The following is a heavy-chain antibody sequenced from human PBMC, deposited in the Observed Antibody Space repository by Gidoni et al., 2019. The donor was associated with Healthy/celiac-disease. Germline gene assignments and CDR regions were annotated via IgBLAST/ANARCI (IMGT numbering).Heavy chain of an antibody. V-gene: IGHV3-21*01. CDR2: ISSSSSYI. CDR1: GFTFSSYS. D-gene: IGHD4-4*01. J-gene: IGHJ6*02. Sequence: EVQLVESGGGLVKPGGSLRLSCAASGFTFSSYSMNWVRQAPGKGLEWVSSISSSSSYIYYADSVKGRFTISRDNAKNSLYLQMNSLRAEDTAVYYCARVKIMTTVTTWGNYYYGMDVWGQGTTVTVSS. CDR3: ARVKIMTTVTTWGNYYYGMDV.